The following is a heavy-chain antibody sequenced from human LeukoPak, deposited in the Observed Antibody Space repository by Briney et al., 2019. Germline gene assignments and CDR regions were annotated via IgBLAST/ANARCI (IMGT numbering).Heavy chain of an antibody. D-gene: IGHD3-16*02. Sequence: KPSETLSLTCAVYGGSFSGYYWSWIRQPPGKGLKWIGEINHSGSTNYNPSLKSRVTISVDTSKNQFSLKLSSVTAADTAVYYCARHSYDYVWGSYRYSGTSGYFDYWGQGTLATVSS. V-gene: IGHV4-34*01. CDR3: ARHSYDYVWGSYRYSGTSGYFDY. CDR1: GGSFSGYY. CDR2: INHSGST. J-gene: IGHJ4*02.